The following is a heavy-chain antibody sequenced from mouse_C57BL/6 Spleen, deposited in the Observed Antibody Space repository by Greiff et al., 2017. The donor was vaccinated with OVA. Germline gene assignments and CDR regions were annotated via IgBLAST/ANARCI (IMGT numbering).Heavy chain of an antibody. D-gene: IGHD2-12*01. J-gene: IGHJ2*01. CDR1: GFSFNTYA. CDR2: IRSKSNNYAT. Sequence: EVQGVESGGGLVQPKGSLKLSCAASGFSFNTYAMNWVRQAPGKGLEWVARIRSKSNNYATYYADSVKDRFTISRDDSESMLYLQMNNLKTEDTAMYYCVRPSYYSPYYFDYWGQGTTLTVSS. V-gene: IGHV10-1*01. CDR3: VRPSYYSPYYFDY.